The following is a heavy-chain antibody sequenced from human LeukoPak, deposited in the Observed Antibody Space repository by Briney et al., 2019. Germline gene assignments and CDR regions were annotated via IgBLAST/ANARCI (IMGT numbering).Heavy chain of an antibody. D-gene: IGHD3-22*01. CDR2: VKSKANSYAT. CDR1: GFTFSGSA. Sequence: AGGSLRLSCAASGFTFSGSAMHWVRQASGKGLEWVGRVKSKANSYATAYAASVKGRFTISRDDSKNTAYLQMNSLKTEDTAVYYCTRLYDDSSGYPIPDIWGQGTMVTVSS. CDR3: TRLYDDSSGYPIPDI. J-gene: IGHJ3*02. V-gene: IGHV3-73*01.